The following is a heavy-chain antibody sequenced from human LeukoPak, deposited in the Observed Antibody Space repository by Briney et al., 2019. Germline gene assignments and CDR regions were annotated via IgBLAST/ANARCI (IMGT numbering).Heavy chain of an antibody. V-gene: IGHV3-21*04. Sequence: GGSLRLSCAASGFTFDDYGMSWVRQAPGKGLEWVSSISSSSSYIYYADSVKGRFTISRDNAKNSLYLQMNSLRAEDTALYYCARRDIVVVPAAIFGAFDIWGQGTMVTVSS. D-gene: IGHD2-2*02. CDR2: ISSSSSYI. CDR3: ARRDIVVVPAAIFGAFDI. J-gene: IGHJ3*02. CDR1: GFTFDDYG.